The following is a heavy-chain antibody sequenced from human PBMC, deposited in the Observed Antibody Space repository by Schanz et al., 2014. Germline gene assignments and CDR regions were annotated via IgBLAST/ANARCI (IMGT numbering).Heavy chain of an antibody. CDR2: IKQDGSEK. CDR3: AKDPSHGDYDYYFDY. Sequence: DVQLLESGGGLVQPGGSLRLSCAASGFTFSSYAMSWVRQAPGKGLEWVANIKQDGSEKYYVDAVKGRFTISRDNAKNSMYLQMNSLRAEDTAVYYCAKDPSHGDYDYYFDYWGQGTQVTVSS. D-gene: IGHD3-22*01. J-gene: IGHJ4*02. CDR1: GFTFSSYA. V-gene: IGHV3-7*03.